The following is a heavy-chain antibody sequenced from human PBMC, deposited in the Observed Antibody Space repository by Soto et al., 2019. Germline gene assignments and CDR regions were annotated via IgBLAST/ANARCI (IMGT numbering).Heavy chain of an antibody. D-gene: IGHD1-26*01. V-gene: IGHV3-48*02. CDR2: LSSDDSTI. CDR1: GFTFSSYS. Sequence: GGSLRLSCAASGFTFSSYSMNWVRQAPGKGPEWISYLSSDDSTIFYANSVKGRFTISRDNAKNSLYLQMNSLRDEDTAVYYCARGLATYYDHWGQGTQVTVSS. J-gene: IGHJ4*02. CDR3: ARGLATYYDH.